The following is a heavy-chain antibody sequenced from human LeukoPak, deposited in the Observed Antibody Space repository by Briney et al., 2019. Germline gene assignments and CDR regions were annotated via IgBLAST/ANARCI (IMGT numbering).Heavy chain of an antibody. D-gene: IGHD3-3*01. J-gene: IGHJ4*02. CDR1: GFSFSTYG. Sequence: GGSLRLSCAASGFSFSTYGMHWVRQAPGKGLEWVTLISHDGKIKCDADSVKGRFTISRDNSKNSLYLQMNSLRAEDTAVFYCARDQYDTWSRRGNFDYWGQGTLVIVSS. CDR2: ISHDGKIK. CDR3: ARDQYDTWSRRGNFDY. V-gene: IGHV3-30*04.